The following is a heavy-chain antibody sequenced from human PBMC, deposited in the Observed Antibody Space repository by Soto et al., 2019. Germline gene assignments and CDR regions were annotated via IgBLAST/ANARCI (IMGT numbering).Heavy chain of an antibody. CDR3: ARGRVEDSSGWATYFDA. CDR2: INTNGVNT. Sequence: EVQLVESGGGLVQPGGSLRLSCAASGFTFSGYSMFWVRQAPGKGLEYVSAINTNGVNTFYAKSVKGRFTISRDNSKNTMNHQRSGLRAEDMAVYYSARGRVEDSSGWATYFDAWGQGTLVTVSS. J-gene: IGHJ4*02. V-gene: IGHV3-64*01. CDR1: GFTFSGYS. D-gene: IGHD6-19*01.